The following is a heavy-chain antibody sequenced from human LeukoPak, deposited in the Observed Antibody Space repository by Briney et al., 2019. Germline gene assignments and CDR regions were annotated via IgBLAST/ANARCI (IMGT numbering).Heavy chain of an antibody. V-gene: IGHV3-30*04. J-gene: IGHJ4*02. CDR1: GFTFSSYA. CDR2: ISYDGSNK. CDR3: AKDTAFYDILTGYYQNYFDY. D-gene: IGHD3-9*01. Sequence: PGGSLRLSCAASGFTFSSYAMHWVRQAPGKGLEWVAVISYDGSNKYYADSVKGRFTISRDNSKNTLYLQMNSLRAEDTAVYYCAKDTAFYDILTGYYQNYFDYWGQGTLVTVSS.